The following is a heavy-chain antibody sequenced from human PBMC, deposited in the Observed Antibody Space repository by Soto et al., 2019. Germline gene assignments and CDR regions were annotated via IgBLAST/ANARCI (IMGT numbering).Heavy chain of an antibody. J-gene: IGHJ6*02. CDR2: IWYDGSNK. CDR3: ARVDYGSGSQLSV. Sequence: QVQLVESGGGVVQPGTSLRHSCEVAGFTFSNYGMHWVRQAPGKGLDWVAIIWYDGSNKYYADSVKGRFTISRDDTKNTLYLQMNSLRVEDTAVYYCARVDYGSGSQLSVWGQGTTVTVSS. D-gene: IGHD3-10*01. V-gene: IGHV3-33*01. CDR1: GFTFSNYG.